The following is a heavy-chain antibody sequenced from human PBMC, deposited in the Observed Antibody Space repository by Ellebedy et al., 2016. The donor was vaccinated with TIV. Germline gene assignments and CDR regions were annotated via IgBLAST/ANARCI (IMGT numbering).Heavy chain of an antibody. Sequence: GGSLRLSCVASGFTFSNYGMSWVRRAPGKGLGWVSGLVASGDFASYADSVKGRFTTSRDNSKNTLYLQMNSLRDEDTAVYYCARNNYYDSRGYYSAGDSWGQGTLVTVSS. CDR1: GFTFSNYG. CDR3: ARNNYYDSRGYYSAGDS. D-gene: IGHD3-22*01. CDR2: LVASGDFA. J-gene: IGHJ4*02. V-gene: IGHV3-23*01.